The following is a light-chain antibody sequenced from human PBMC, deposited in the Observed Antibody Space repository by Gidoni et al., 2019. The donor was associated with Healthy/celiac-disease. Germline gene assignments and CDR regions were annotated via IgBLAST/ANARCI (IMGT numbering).Light chain of an antibody. CDR3: QQYYSYPPT. Sequence: AIRMTQCPSSLSASTGDRVTITCRASQGISSYLAWYQQKPGKAPKLLIYAASTLQSGVPSRFSGSGSGTDFTLTISCLQSEDFATYYCQQYYSYPPTFGQGTKVEIK. V-gene: IGKV1-8*01. J-gene: IGKJ1*01. CDR1: QGISSY. CDR2: AAS.